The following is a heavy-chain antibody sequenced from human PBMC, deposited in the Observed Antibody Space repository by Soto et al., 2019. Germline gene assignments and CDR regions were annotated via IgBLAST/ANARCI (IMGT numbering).Heavy chain of an antibody. D-gene: IGHD2-2*01. Sequence: PSETLSLTCSVSGVSISSSNWWSWIRQPPGKGLEWIGEINHSGSTNYNPSLKSRVTMSVDTSKKQFSLQLTSVAAADTAVYYCARGPYCTSTSCPSDFYFAYWGQGTLVTVSS. V-gene: IGHV4-4*02. CDR1: GVSISSSNW. CDR2: INHSGST. CDR3: ARGPYCTSTSCPSDFYFAY. J-gene: IGHJ4*02.